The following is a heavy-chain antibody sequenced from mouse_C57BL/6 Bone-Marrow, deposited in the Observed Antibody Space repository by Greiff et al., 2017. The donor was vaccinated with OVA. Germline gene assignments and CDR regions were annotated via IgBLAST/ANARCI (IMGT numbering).Heavy chain of an antibody. Sequence: VQLQQSGAELVRPGSSVKMSCKTSGYTFTSYGINWVKQRPGQGLEWIGYIYIGNDYTEYNEKFKGKATLTSDTSSSTAYMQLSSLTSEDSAIYFCARGYFDVWGTGTTVTVSS. CDR2: IYIGNDYT. J-gene: IGHJ1*03. V-gene: IGHV1-58*01. CDR3: ARGYFDV. CDR1: GYTFTSYG.